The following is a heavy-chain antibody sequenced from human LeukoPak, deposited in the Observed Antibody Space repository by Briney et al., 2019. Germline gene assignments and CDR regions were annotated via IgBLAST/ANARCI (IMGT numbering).Heavy chain of an antibody. J-gene: IGHJ3*02. Sequence: ASVKVSCKASGYTFTGYYMHWVRQAPGQGLEWMGWINPNSGGTNYAQKFQGRVTMTRDTSISTAYMELSRLRSDDTAVCYCARGPGATRAFDIWGQGTMVTVSS. V-gene: IGHV1-2*02. D-gene: IGHD1-26*01. CDR2: INPNSGGT. CDR1: GYTFTGYY. CDR3: ARGPGATRAFDI.